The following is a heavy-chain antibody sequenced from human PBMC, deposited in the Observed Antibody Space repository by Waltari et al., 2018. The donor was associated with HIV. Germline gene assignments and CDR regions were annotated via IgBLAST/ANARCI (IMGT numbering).Heavy chain of an antibody. D-gene: IGHD6-6*01. CDR3: AKEDFEYGSSSHLGY. V-gene: IGHV3-30*18. CDR2: ISYDGRNK. CDR1: GFTFSDLG. J-gene: IGHJ4*02. Sequence: QVPLLESGGGVVQPGRSLRLSCEVSGFTFSDLGFHWVRQAPGRGLEWVALISYDGRNKYYAESVKGRFTLSRDNAKNTLFLQMNSLRAEDTAVYYCAKEDFEYGSSSHLGYWGQGTLVTVSS.